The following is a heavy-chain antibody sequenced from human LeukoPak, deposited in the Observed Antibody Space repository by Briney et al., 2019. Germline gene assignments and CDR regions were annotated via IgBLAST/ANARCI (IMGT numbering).Heavy chain of an antibody. D-gene: IGHD3-3*01. J-gene: IGHJ6*02. V-gene: IGHV4-39*01. Sequence: SETLSLTCTVSGGSISSSSYYWGWIRQPPGKGLEWIVSIYYSGSTYYNPSLKSRVTISVDTSKNQFSLKLSSVTAADTAVYYCARGTHAHYDFWSGARSYGMDVWGQGTTVTVSS. CDR1: GGSISSSSYY. CDR2: IYYSGST. CDR3: ARGTHAHYDFWSGARSYGMDV.